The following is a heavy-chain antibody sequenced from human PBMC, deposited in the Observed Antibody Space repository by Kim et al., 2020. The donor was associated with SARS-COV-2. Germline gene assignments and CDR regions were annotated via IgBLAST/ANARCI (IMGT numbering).Heavy chain of an antibody. D-gene: IGHD2-15*01. Sequence: GGSLRLSCATSGFIFSNYAMTWVRQAPGKGLEWVSIIGGSGGGTYYADSVEGRFTISRDNSKNTLYLQMNSLGAEDTAIYYCANLGYCNTATSDARGYWGQGTLVTVSS. V-gene: IGHV3-23*01. CDR3: ANLGYCNTATSDARGY. J-gene: IGHJ4*02. CDR1: GFIFSNYA. CDR2: IGGSGGGT.